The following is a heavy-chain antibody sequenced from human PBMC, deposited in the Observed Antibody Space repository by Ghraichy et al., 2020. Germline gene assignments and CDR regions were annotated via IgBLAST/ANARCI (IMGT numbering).Heavy chain of an antibody. CDR2: IYYSGST. CDR3: ARGGGLMVYANHDAFDI. D-gene: IGHD2-8*01. J-gene: IGHJ3*02. V-gene: IGHV4-31*03. CDR1: GGSISSGGYY. Sequence: SETLSLTCTVSGGSISSGGYYWSWIRQHPGKGLECIGYIYYSGSTYYNPSLKSRVTISVDTSKNQFSLKLSSVTAADTAVYYCARGGGLMVYANHDAFDIWGQGTMVTVSS.